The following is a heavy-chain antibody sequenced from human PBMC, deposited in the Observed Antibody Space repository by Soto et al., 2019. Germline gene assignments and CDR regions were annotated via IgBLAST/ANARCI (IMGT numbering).Heavy chain of an antibody. D-gene: IGHD3-9*01. CDR3: ATDSPVRYFDWLFDY. V-gene: IGHV1-24*01. CDR1: GYTLTELS. Sequence: ASVKVSCKVSGYTLTELSMHWVRQAPGKRLEWMGGFDPEDGETIYAQKFQGRVTMTEDTSTDTAYMELSSLRSEDTAVYYCATDSPVRYFDWLFDYWGQGTLVTVSS. CDR2: FDPEDGET. J-gene: IGHJ4*02.